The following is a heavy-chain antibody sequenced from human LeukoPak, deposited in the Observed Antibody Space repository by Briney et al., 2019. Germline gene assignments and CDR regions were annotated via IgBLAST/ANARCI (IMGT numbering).Heavy chain of an antibody. CDR1: GGSISSGGYS. Sequence: PSETLSLTCAVSGGSISSGGYSWSWIRQPPGKGLEWIGYIYYSGSTYYNPSLKSRVTIPVDPSKNQFSLKLSSVTAADTAVYYCARDRRGGAYSYSRGPFDYWGQGTLVTVSS. CDR3: ARDRRGGAYSYSRGPFDY. V-gene: IGHV4-30-4*07. J-gene: IGHJ4*02. D-gene: IGHD5-18*01. CDR2: IYYSGST.